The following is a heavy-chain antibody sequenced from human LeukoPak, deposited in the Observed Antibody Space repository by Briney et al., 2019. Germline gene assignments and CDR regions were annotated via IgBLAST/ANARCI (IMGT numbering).Heavy chain of an antibody. J-gene: IGHJ4*02. V-gene: IGHV4-59*01. CDR3: ARAPYDSSGYPYYFDY. CDR1: GGSISSYY. Sequence: SETLSLTCTVSGGSISSYYWSWLRQPPGKGLEWIGYIYYSGSTNYNPSLKSRVTISVDTSKNQFSLKLSSVTAADTAVYYCARAPYDSSGYPYYFDYWGQGTLVTVPS. D-gene: IGHD3-22*01. CDR2: IYYSGST.